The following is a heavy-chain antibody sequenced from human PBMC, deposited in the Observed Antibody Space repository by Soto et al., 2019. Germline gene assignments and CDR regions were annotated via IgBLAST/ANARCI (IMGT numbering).Heavy chain of an antibody. CDR1: GFTFANAW. D-gene: IGHD1-7*01. CDR3: FANFFDP. CDR2: IISNSDGGTT. J-gene: IGHJ5*02. Sequence: EVQLVESGGGLVEPGGSLRLSCAASGFTFANAWMNWVRQAPGKGLEWVGLIISNSDGGTTVYAAPVKGRFVISRDDSKNSLYLQMNSLKTEDTAVYYCFANFFDPWGQGTLVTVSS. V-gene: IGHV3-15*07.